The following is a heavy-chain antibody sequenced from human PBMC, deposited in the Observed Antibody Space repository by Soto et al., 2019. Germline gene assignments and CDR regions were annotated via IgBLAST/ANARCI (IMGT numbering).Heavy chain of an antibody. D-gene: IGHD6-19*01. CDR3: AKSPGIAVAGSYYYYYYMDV. CDR1: GFTFSSYA. V-gene: IGHV3-23*01. CDR2: ISGSGGST. Sequence: GGSLRLSCAASGFTFSSYAMSWVRQAPGKGLEWVSAISGSGGSTYYADSVKGRFTIPRDNSKNTLYLQMNSLRAEDTAVYYCAKSPGIAVAGSYYYYYYMDVWGKGTTVTVSS. J-gene: IGHJ6*03.